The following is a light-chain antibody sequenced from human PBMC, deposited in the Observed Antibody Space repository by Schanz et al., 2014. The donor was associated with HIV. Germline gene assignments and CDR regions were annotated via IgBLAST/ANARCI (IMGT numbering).Light chain of an antibody. CDR1: QSVSDRY. CDR2: GAS. Sequence: EIVLTQSPGTLSLSPGERATLSCRASQSVSDRYLAWYQQKPGQAPRLLIYGASRRATGIPDRFSGGGSGTDFTLTISGLEPEDFAVYYCQQYGSSFGPGTKVEIK. J-gene: IGKJ3*01. V-gene: IGKV3-20*01. CDR3: QQYGSS.